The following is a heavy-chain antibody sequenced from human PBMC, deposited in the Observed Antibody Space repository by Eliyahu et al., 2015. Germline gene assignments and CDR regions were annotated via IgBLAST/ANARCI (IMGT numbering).Heavy chain of an antibody. V-gene: IGHV4-31*03. CDR2: IYYSGST. D-gene: IGHD3-10*01. CDR3: ARDYDGSGYFDY. CDR1: GGSISSGGYY. Sequence: QVQLXESGPGLVXPSQTLSLTCTXSGGSISSGGYYWSWIRQHPGKGLEWIGYIYYSGSTYYNPSLKSRVTISVDTSKNQFSLKLSSVTAADTAVYYCARDYDGSGYFDYWGQGTLVTVSS. J-gene: IGHJ4*02.